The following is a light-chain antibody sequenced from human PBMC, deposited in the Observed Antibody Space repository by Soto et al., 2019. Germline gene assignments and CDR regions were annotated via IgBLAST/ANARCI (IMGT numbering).Light chain of an antibody. CDR2: EVS. V-gene: IGLV2-14*01. J-gene: IGLJ1*01. CDR3: GSFSSTTTLYV. Sequence: QSALTQPASVSGSPGQSITISCTGTSGDVGSHNYVSWYQHHPGKAPKLMIYEVSNRPSGVSTRFSGSKSGNTASLTISVLQADDEADYHCGSFSSTTTLYVFGPVTKVTVL. CDR1: SGDVGSHNY.